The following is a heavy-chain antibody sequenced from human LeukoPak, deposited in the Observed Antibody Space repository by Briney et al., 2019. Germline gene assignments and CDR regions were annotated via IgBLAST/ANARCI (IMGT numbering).Heavy chain of an antibody. Sequence: PGGSLRLSCAASGFTLSSYSMLWVRQAPGKGLEWVAVISYDGSNNYYADSVKGRFTISRDNSKNTLYLQMNGLRSEDTAVYYCAKDTGGQELIQWYFDLWGRGTLVTVSS. J-gene: IGHJ2*01. CDR1: GFTLSSYS. CDR3: AKDTGGQELIQWYFDL. D-gene: IGHD1-7*01. V-gene: IGHV3-30-3*01. CDR2: ISYDGSNN.